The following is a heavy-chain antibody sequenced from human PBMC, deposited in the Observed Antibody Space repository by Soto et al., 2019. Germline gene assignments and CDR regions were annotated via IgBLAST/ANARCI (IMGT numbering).Heavy chain of an antibody. J-gene: IGHJ4*02. CDR1: GFTFSSYA. V-gene: IGHV3-23*01. CDR3: ANNEYYDILTGYYIDY. Sequence: GGSLRLSCAASGFTFSSYAMSWVHQAPGKGLEWVSAISGSGGSTYYADSVKGRFTISRDNSKNTLYLQMNSLRAEDTAVYYCANNEYYDILTGYYIDYWGQGTLVTVSS. D-gene: IGHD3-9*01. CDR2: ISGSGGST.